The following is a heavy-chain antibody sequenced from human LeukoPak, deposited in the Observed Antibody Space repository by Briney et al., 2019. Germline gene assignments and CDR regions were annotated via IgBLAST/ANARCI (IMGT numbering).Heavy chain of an antibody. D-gene: IGHD1-7*01. V-gene: IGHV3-21*01. CDR3: ARASYNWNYEWHYFDY. CDR2: ISSSSSYI. Sequence: GGSLRLSCAASGFTFSSYSMNWVRQAPGKGLEWVSSISSSSSYIYYADSMKGRFTISRDNAKNSLYLQMNSLRAEDTAVYYCARASYNWNYEWHYFDYWGQGTLVTVSS. CDR1: GFTFSSYS. J-gene: IGHJ4*02.